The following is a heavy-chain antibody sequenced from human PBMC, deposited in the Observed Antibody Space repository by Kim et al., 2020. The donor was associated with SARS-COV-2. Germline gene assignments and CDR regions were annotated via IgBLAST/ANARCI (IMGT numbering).Heavy chain of an antibody. CDR1: GGSFSGYY. J-gene: IGHJ4*02. CDR2: INHSGST. Sequence: SETLSLTCAVYGGSFSGYYWSWIRQPPGKGLEWIGEINHSGSTNYNPSLKSRVTISVDTSKNQFSLKLSSVTAADTAVYYCASSSSWSKMNYYWGQGTLVTVSS. V-gene: IGHV4-34*01. CDR3: ASSSSWSKMNYY. D-gene: IGHD6-13*01.